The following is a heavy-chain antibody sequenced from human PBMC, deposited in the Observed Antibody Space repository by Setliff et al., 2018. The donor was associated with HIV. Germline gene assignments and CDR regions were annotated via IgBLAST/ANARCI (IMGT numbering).Heavy chain of an antibody. CDR1: GDSVSSRSYY. J-gene: IGHJ4*02. Sequence: PSETLSLTCSVSGDSVSSRSYYWGWIRQSPGKGLEWIGSIYFNGITHDNPSLKSRVTTSVDTSKNQFSLKLSSMTAADTAVYYCARVQVGGYNFYFDYWGQGTLVPVSS. CDR3: ARVQVGGYNFYFDY. D-gene: IGHD5-12*01. CDR2: IYFNGIT. V-gene: IGHV4-39*01.